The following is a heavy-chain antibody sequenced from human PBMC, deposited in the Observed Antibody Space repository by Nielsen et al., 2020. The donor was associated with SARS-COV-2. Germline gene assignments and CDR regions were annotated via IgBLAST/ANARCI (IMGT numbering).Heavy chain of an antibody. Sequence: ASVNVSCKASGYTFTNYDINWVRQATGQGFSWMGWRNPNSGNTGYAQKFQGRVNMTRNTSISTAYMELSSLRSEDTAVYFCARGYDMDVWGQGTTVTVSS. CDR1: GYTFTNYD. J-gene: IGHJ6*02. CDR2: RNPNSGNT. CDR3: ARGYDMDV. V-gene: IGHV1-8*01.